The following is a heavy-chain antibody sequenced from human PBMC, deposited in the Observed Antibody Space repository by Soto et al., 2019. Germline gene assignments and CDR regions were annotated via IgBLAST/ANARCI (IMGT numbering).Heavy chain of an antibody. CDR3: ARLSNSWWYFDL. D-gene: IGHD6-6*01. CDR1: GGSISSSSYD. V-gene: IGHV4-39*01. Sequence: LQLQESGPGLVKPSETLALTCTVSGGSISSSSYDWGWIRQLQGKRLEWIGNIHYSGNTYHNPSRQSRVTMSVDTSENQSALRLRSVTASDTAVYSCARLSNSWWYFDLWGRGALGTCSS. J-gene: IGHJ2*01. CDR2: IHYSGNT.